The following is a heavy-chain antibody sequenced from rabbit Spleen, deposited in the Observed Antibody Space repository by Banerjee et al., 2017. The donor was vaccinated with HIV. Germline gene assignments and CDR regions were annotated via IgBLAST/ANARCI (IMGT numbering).Heavy chain of an antibody. V-gene: IGHV1S7*01. CDR1: GFTLSSYW. CDR2: IDPVFGIA. D-gene: IGHD8-1*01. Sequence: QSLEESGGDLVKPGASLTLTCTASGFTLSSYWMSWVRQDPGKGLEWIGYIDPVFGIAVYASWVNGRFTISRDNAQNTLYLQLNSLTAADTATYFCARDTGSSFSSYGMDLWGQGTLVTVS. CDR3: ARDTGSSFSSYGMDL. J-gene: IGHJ6*01.